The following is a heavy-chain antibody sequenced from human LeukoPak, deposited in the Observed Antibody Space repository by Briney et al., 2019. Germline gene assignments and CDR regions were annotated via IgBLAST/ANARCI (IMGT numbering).Heavy chain of an antibody. D-gene: IGHD5-18*01. Sequence: GGSLRLSCAASGFTFSSYAMSWVRQAPGKGLEWVSGISGSGGSTYYADAVKGRFTISRDNSKNTLYLQMNSLRTEDTAVYYCAKATDVDTAMPTDYWGQGTLVTVSS. J-gene: IGHJ4*02. CDR3: AKATDVDTAMPTDY. CDR2: ISGSGGST. CDR1: GFTFSSYA. V-gene: IGHV3-23*01.